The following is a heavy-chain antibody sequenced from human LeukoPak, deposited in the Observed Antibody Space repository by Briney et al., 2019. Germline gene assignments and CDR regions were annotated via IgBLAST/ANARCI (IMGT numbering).Heavy chain of an antibody. CDR3: AKGWGDTSSWSPRDFDY. V-gene: IGHV3-23*01. Sequence: GGSLRLSCAASGFIFTTYAMSWVRQAPGKGLEWVSAISGNGGSTYYADSVKGRFTISRDNSKNTLSLQMNSLRAEDTAVYYCAKGWGDTSSWSPRDFDYWGQGTLVTVSS. CDR1: GFIFTTYA. CDR2: ISGNGGST. J-gene: IGHJ4*02. D-gene: IGHD6-13*01.